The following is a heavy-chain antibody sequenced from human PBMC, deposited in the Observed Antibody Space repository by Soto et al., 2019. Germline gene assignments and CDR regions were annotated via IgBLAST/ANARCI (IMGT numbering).Heavy chain of an antibody. CDR3: AKDRYYDSFAVDY. J-gene: IGHJ4*02. CDR2: ITYDGSKK. D-gene: IGHD3-22*01. Sequence: QVQLVESGGGVVKPGRSLRLSCVGSEFTFSRHGMHWVRQAPGKGLEWVAVITYDGSKKYYADSVKGRFTISRDNSQNTLDLQMNSLRPEDTAVYYCAKDRYYDSFAVDYWGPGSLVTVSS. V-gene: IGHV3-30*18. CDR1: EFTFSRHG.